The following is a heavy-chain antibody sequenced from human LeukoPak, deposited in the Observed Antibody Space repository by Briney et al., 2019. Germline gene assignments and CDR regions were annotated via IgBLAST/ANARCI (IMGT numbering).Heavy chain of an antibody. CDR1: GFTFDDCA. V-gene: IGHV3-9*01. CDR2: ISWDSGSI. D-gene: IGHD6-19*01. Sequence: GGSLRLSCAASGFTFDDCAMHWVRQAPGKGLEWVSGISWDSGSIGYADSVKGRFTISRDNAKNSLYLQMSSLRTEDTALYYCAKWAAVAGFKYFDHWGQGTLVTVSS. CDR3: AKWAAVAGFKYFDH. J-gene: IGHJ4*02.